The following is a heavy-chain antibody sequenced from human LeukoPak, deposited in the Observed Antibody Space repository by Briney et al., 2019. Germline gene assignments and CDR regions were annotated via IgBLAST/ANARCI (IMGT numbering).Heavy chain of an antibody. CDR3: ARARNSRGLYYFDY. D-gene: IGHD4-23*01. J-gene: IGHJ4*02. Sequence: SETLSLTCTVSGGSIGSYYWSWIRQPPGKGLEWIGYIYYSGSTNYNPSLKSRVTISVDTSKNQFSLKLSSVTAADTAVYYCARARNSRGLYYFDYWGQGTLVTVSS. CDR2: IYYSGST. V-gene: IGHV4-59*08. CDR1: GGSIGSYY.